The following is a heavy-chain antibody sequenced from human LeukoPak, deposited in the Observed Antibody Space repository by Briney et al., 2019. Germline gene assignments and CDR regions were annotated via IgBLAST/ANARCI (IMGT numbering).Heavy chain of an antibody. J-gene: IGHJ4*02. CDR1: GFTFNSYW. CDR3: ARGSSTSCFY. V-gene: IGHV3-74*01. Sequence: GGSLRLFCAASGFTFNSYWMHWVRQAPGKGLVWVSRINTDGTSTNLADSVKGRFTISRDNAKNTLYLQMNSLRADDTAVYYCARGSSTSCFYWGQGTLVTVSS. D-gene: IGHD2-2*01. CDR2: INTDGTST.